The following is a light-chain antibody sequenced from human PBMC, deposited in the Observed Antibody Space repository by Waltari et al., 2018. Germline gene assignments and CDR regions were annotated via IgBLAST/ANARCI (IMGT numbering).Light chain of an antibody. J-gene: IGKJ1*01. V-gene: IGKV3-20*01. CDR2: ATS. Sequence: EIVLTQSPDTVSLSPGERATLSCRASQIIAGNHLAWYHQKPGQAPRLLIYATSSRASGIPDRCSGSGSETDFTLTITRLEPEDFAVYFCQQYDNAPHTFGQGTRVEIK. CDR3: QQYDNAPHT. CDR1: QIIAGNH.